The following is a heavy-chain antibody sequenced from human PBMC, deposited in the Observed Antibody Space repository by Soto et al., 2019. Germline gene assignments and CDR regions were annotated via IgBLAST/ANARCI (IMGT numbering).Heavy chain of an antibody. D-gene: IGHD6-13*01. Sequence: SETLSLTCAVYGGSFIGYYWSLIGHPPGKWLEWIGEINHSGSTNYNPSLKSRVTISVDTSKNQFSLKLSSVTAADTAVYYCARGTSSSWYGYYYYGMDVWGQGTTVTVSS. CDR1: GGSFIGYY. CDR3: ARGTSSSWYGYYYYGMDV. V-gene: IGHV4-34*01. CDR2: INHSGST. J-gene: IGHJ6*02.